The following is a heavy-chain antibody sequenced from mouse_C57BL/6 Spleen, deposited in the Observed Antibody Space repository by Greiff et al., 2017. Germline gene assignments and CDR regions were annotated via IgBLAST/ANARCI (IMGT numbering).Heavy chain of an antibody. D-gene: IGHD1-1*01. Sequence: VQLQQSGAELVKPGASVKISCKASGYAFSSYWMNWVKQRPGKGLEWIGQIYPGDGDTNYNGKFKGKATLTADKSSSTAYMQLSSLTSEDSAVYFCAGSSYEDWYFDVGGTGTTVTVSS. CDR1: GYAFSSYW. CDR3: AGSSYEDWYFDV. V-gene: IGHV1-80*01. CDR2: IYPGDGDT. J-gene: IGHJ1*03.